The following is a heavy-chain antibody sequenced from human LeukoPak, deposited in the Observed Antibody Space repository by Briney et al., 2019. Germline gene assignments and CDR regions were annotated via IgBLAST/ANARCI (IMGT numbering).Heavy chain of an antibody. D-gene: IGHD6-19*01. V-gene: IGHV1-69*13. CDR3: AGTLAAVAGTTLLDY. CDR1: GGTFSSYA. J-gene: IGHJ4*02. Sequence: SVKVSCKASGGTFSSYAISWVRQAPGQGLEWMGGIIPIFGTANYAQKFQGRVTITADESTSTAYMELNSLRSEDTAVYYCAGTLAAVAGTTLLDYWGQGTLVTVSS. CDR2: IIPIFGTA.